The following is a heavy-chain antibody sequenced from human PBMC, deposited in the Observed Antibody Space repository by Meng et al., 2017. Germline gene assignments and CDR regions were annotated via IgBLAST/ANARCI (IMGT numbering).Heavy chain of an antibody. Sequence: QVPLQEWGAGLFTPSEPLSLTCAVYGGSFSGYYWSWIRQPPGKGLEWIGEINHSGSTNYNPSLKSRVTISVDTSKNQFSLKLSSVTAADTAVYYCAREGDCSGGSCSPVDYWGQGTLVTVSS. D-gene: IGHD2-15*01. CDR1: GGSFSGYY. V-gene: IGHV4-34*01. CDR3: AREGDCSGGSCSPVDY. CDR2: INHSGST. J-gene: IGHJ4*02.